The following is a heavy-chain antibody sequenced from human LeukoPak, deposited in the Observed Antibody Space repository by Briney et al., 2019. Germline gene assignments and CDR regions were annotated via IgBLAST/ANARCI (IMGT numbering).Heavy chain of an antibody. CDR1: GLTLYYLW. J-gene: IGHJ4*02. Sequence: GPLTLFCDACGLTLYYLWMMCLPQAPGKARVGGAYIKQGESENQYVDYVKGRFTIYRDNDKNSVDLQMNSLRIDDTAVYYCARAQGYSSNWYFYFDCWGQGTLVTVSS. V-gene: IGHV3-7*01. CDR3: ARAQGYSSNWYFYFDC. CDR2: IKQGESEN. D-gene: IGHD6-13*01.